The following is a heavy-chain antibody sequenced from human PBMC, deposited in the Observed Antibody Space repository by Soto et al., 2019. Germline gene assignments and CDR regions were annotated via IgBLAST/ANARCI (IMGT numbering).Heavy chain of an antibody. CDR3: ARDPPTIASAGREDY. J-gene: IGHJ4*02. CDR2: ISAYNGNK. Sequence: QVQLVQSGAEVKKPGASVKVSCKASGYTFTSYGISWVRQAPGQGLEWMGWISAYNGNKNYAQKLQGRVTMTTATSTSTAYIELRSLRSDDTAVYYCARDPPTIASAGREDYWGQGTLVTVSS. CDR1: GYTFTSYG. D-gene: IGHD6-13*01. V-gene: IGHV1-18*01.